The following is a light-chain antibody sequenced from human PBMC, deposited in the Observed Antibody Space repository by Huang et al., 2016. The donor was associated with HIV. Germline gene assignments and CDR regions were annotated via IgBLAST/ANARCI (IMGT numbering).Light chain of an antibody. CDR2: DAS. Sequence: EIEMTQSPATLSVSPGERATLSCRASHSVDSDLAWYQQKPGQAPRLLIYDASTRATGISAKCNGTGSGTVFSLSITNLQSEDFAVYYCQQYKDWPPLTFGGGTKVEI. CDR3: QQYKDWPPLT. V-gene: IGKV3-15*01. CDR1: HSVDSD. J-gene: IGKJ4*01.